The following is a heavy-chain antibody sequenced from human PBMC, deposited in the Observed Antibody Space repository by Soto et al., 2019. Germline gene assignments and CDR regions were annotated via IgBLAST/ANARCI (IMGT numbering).Heavy chain of an antibody. Sequence: PGGSLRLSCVASGFKFRSYAMSWVRQAPGKGLEWVSTIGGSGRFTNYADSVKGRFTLSRDNFRNTVYMQMNSLSSDDTATYYCAKGWSDADYPLYFFDSWGQGTLVTVSS. CDR2: IGGSGRFT. V-gene: IGHV3-23*01. D-gene: IGHD3-3*01. CDR1: GFKFRSYA. CDR3: AKGWSDADYPLYFFDS. J-gene: IGHJ4*02.